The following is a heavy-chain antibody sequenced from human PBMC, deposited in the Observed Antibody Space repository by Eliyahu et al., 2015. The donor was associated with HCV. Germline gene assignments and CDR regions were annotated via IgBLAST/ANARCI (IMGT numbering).Heavy chain of an antibody. CDR3: ARDVGGMTTPLNWFDP. Sequence: QVQLVQSGAEVKKPGASVKVSCKASGYTFTSYGISWVRQXPGXGLEWMGWISXYXGNTNXAQKLQGXVTMTTDTSTSTAYMELRSLRSDDTAVYYCARDVGGMTTPLNWFDPWGQGTLVTVSS. V-gene: IGHV1-18*01. CDR2: ISXYXGNT. D-gene: IGHD3-16*01. CDR1: GYTFTSYG. J-gene: IGHJ5*02.